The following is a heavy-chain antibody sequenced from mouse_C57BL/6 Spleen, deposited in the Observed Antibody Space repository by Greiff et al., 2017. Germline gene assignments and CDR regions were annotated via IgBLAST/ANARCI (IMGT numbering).Heavy chain of an antibody. CDR3: TRAGGYAMDY. CDR2: IDPETGGT. CDR1: GYTFTDYE. Sequence: VKLQQSGAELVRPGASVTLSCKASGYTFTDYEMHWVKQTPVHGLEWIGAIDPETGGTSYNQKFKGRAILTEDKSSSTAYMELHSLTSEDSAVYYCTRAGGYAMDYWGQGTSVTVSS. V-gene: IGHV1-15*01. J-gene: IGHJ4*01.